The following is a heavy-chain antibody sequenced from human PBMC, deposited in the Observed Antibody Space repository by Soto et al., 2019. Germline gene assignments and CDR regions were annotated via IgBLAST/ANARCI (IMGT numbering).Heavy chain of an antibody. CDR2: ISAYNGNT. V-gene: IGHV1-18*01. D-gene: IGHD4-17*01. CDR3: ARDRLDYGDYNTWFDP. CDR1: GYTFTSYG. J-gene: IGHJ5*02. Sequence: GASVKVSCKASGYTFTSYGISWVRQAPGQGLEWMGWISAYNGNTNYAQKLQGRVTMTTDTSTSTAYMELRSLRSDDTAVYYCARDRLDYGDYNTWFDPWGQGTLVTVSS.